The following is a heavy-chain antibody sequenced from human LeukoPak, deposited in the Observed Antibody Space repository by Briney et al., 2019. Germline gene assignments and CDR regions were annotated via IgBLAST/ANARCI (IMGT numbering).Heavy chain of an antibody. CDR1: GFTFSNAW. CDR2: IKSKTDGGTT. Sequence: PGGSLRLSCAASGFTFSNAWMSWVRQAPGKGLEWVGRIKSKTDGGTTDYAAPVKGRFTISRDDSKNTLYLQMNSLKTEDTAVYYCTTGGCSGGSCYSPHFDYWGQGTLVSVSS. D-gene: IGHD2-15*01. J-gene: IGHJ4*02. CDR3: TTGGCSGGSCYSPHFDY. V-gene: IGHV3-15*01.